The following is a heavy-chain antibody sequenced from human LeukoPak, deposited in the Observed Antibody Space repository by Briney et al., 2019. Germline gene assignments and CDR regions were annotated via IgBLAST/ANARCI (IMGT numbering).Heavy chain of an antibody. Sequence: GASVKVSCKASGYTLTSYGISWVRQAPGQGLEWMGWINLNSGCTNYAQKFQGRVTMTRDTSISTVYMELSSLKSDDTAVYYCARGRQVTYARSSPLFAYWGQGILVTVSS. J-gene: IGHJ4*02. CDR2: INLNSGCT. CDR3: ARGRQVTYARSSPLFAY. D-gene: IGHD2-2*01. V-gene: IGHV1-2*02. CDR1: GYTLTSYG.